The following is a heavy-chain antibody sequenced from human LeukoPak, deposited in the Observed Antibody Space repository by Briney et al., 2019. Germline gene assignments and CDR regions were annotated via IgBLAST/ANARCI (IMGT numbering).Heavy chain of an antibody. Sequence: PGGSLKPSFSAPGFSVASIYMSWVRQAPGKGLQWVSVIHGNGGTDYAGSVRGRFTISRDNSKNTLHLQMDNLRAEDTAVYYCARGFHFYASGTYSGAFDYWGQGTLVTVSS. CDR2: IHGNGGT. J-gene: IGHJ4*02. V-gene: IGHV3-53*01. CDR3: ARGFHFYASGTYSGAFDY. CDR1: GFSVASIY. D-gene: IGHD3-10*01.